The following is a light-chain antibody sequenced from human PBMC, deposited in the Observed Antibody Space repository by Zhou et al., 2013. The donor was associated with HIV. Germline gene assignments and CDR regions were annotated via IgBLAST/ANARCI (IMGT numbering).Light chain of an antibody. CDR1: QSINIW. CDR3: QQYFSTPPVT. J-gene: IGKJ3*01. CDR2: KAS. Sequence: DIQMTQSPSTLSASVGDRVTITCRASQSINIWLAWYQQKPGRAPILLIQKASSLQTGVPSRFSGSGSGTEFSLTISSLQPEDLATYYCQQYFSTPPVTFGPGTRVEIK. V-gene: IGKV1-5*03.